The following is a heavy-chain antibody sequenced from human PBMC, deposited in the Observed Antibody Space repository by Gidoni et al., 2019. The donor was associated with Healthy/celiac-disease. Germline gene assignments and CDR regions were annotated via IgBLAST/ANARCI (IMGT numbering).Heavy chain of an antibody. CDR1: GFTFSSYA. D-gene: IGHD3-3*01. CDR3: AKGYYDFWSGYYTPNYYFDY. J-gene: IGHJ4*02. V-gene: IGHV3-23*01. Sequence: EVQLLESGGGLVQPGGSLRRSCEASGFTFSSYAMSWVRQAPGKGLGWVSAISGSGGSTYYADSVKGRFTISRDNSKNTLYLQMNSLRAEDTAVYYCAKGYYDFWSGYYTPNYYFDYWGQGTLVTVSS. CDR2: ISGSGGST.